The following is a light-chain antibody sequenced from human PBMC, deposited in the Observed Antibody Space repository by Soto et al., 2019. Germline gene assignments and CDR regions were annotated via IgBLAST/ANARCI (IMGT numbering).Light chain of an antibody. CDR2: RSS. CDR1: SFNIGSNY. Sequence: QAVVTQPPSASGTPGQRVTISCSASSFNIGSNYVYWYHQLPGTAPKLLIYRSSQRPSGVPDRFSGSQSGASASLAISGLRSEDEADYYCAAWDDTLSAGVFGGGTKLTVL. V-gene: IGLV1-47*01. J-gene: IGLJ3*02. CDR3: AAWDDTLSAGV.